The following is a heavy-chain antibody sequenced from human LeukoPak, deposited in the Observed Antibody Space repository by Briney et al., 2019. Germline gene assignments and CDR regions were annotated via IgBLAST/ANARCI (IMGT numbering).Heavy chain of an antibody. CDR1: GCTFSGSA. V-gene: IGHV3-73*01. CDR2: IRSKANSYVT. J-gene: IGHJ4*02. CDR3: TSYGAYVGYFDY. D-gene: IGHD4-17*01. Sequence: GGSLKLSCAASGCTFSGSAIHWVRQASGKGLEWVGRIRSKANSYVTVYAASVKGRFTISRDDSKNTAYLQMNSLKSEDTAVYYCTSYGAYVGYFDYWGQGTLVTVSS.